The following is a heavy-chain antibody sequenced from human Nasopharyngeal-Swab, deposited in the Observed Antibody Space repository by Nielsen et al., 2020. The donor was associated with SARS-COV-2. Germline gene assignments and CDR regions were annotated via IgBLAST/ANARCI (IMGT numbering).Heavy chain of an antibody. CDR3: VRGSYGHYDS. Sequence: GESLKTSCAASGFTFSSYTMHWVRQAPGKGLEWVSSISPTSDYIYYAESVKGRFTISRDNAKNSLFLQMNSLRAEETAIYYCVRGSYGHYDSWGQGALITVSS. D-gene: IGHD4-17*01. J-gene: IGHJ5*01. V-gene: IGHV3-21*06. CDR2: ISPTSDYI. CDR1: GFTFSSYT.